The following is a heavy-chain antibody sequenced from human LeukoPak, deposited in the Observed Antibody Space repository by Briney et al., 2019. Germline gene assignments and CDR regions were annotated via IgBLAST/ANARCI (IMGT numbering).Heavy chain of an antibody. V-gene: IGHV1-69*13. CDR1: GGTFSSYA. J-gene: IGHJ6*02. Sequence: GASVTVSCKASGGTFSSYAISWVRQAPGQGLEWMGGIIPIFGTANYAQKFQGRVTITADESTSTAYMELSSLRSEDTAVYYCARDYRVAYYYYGMDVWGQGTTVTVSS. CDR2: IIPIFGTA. CDR3: ARDYRVAYYYYGMDV.